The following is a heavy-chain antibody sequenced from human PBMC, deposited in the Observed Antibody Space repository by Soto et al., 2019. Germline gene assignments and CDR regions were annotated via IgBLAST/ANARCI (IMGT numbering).Heavy chain of an antibody. Sequence: EVQLVESGGGLVQPGESLRLSCAASGFTFDYYWMHWVRQAPGKGLVWVSRIYSDGTSTTYAEYVKGRFTISIDIAKNTVSLQMNRLRADVTAVYYCARGDGGAFDLWGQGTVVTVSS. CDR3: ARGDGGAFDL. CDR2: IYSDGTST. D-gene: IGHD4-17*01. CDR1: GFTFDYYW. V-gene: IGHV3-74*01. J-gene: IGHJ3*01.